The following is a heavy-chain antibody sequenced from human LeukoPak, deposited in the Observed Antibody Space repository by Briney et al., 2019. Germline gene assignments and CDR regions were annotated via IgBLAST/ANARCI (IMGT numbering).Heavy chain of an antibody. CDR1: GFTFTSYS. D-gene: IGHD3-16*01. V-gene: IGHV3-23*01. J-gene: IGHJ6*03. CDR3: VKFRGAADHYYYYMHV. Sequence: GGSLRLSCAASGFTFTSYSLNWVRQAPGKGLEWVSFIIDSGAHTYSADSVKGRFSISRDNSKNTVYLQMNSLRVEDTAVYYCVKFRGAADHYYYYMHVWGNGTTVTVSS. CDR2: IIDSGAHT.